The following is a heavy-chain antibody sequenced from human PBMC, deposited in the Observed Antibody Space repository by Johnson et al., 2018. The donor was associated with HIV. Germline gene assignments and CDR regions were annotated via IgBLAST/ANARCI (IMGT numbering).Heavy chain of an antibody. J-gene: IGHJ3*02. CDR3: GRLPSGYSRDGFNI. V-gene: IGHV3-30*03. CDR1: GFTFSSYG. Sequence: QVQLVESGGGVVQPGRSLRLSCAASGFTFSSYGMHWVRQAPGKGLEWVAFVSYDESSKYYRDSVKGRFTISRDNSKNTLYLQMNSLRADDTAVYYCGRLPSGYSRDGFNIWGQGTMVTVSS. D-gene: IGHD5-18*01. CDR2: VSYDESSK.